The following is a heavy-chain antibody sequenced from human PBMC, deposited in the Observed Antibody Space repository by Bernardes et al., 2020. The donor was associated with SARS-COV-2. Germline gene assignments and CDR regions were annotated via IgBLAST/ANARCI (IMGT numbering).Heavy chain of an antibody. D-gene: IGHD1-26*01. Sequence: GGSLRLSCAASGFTFTDYWMHWVRQVPGTGLVWVSRINNDGSSTNYADSVKGRFTISRDNAKNTLYLQMNSLRGEDTALYYCARDLVGATGDFWGQGTLVTVSS. V-gene: IGHV3-74*01. CDR3: ARDLVGATGDF. CDR1: GFTFTDYW. CDR2: INNDGSST. J-gene: IGHJ4*02.